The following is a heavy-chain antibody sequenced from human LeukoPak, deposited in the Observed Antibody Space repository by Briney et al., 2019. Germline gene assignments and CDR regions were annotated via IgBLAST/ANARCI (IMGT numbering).Heavy chain of an antibody. D-gene: IGHD6-13*01. Sequence: ASVQVSCQASGYTFTSYYMHWVRRAPGQGLEWMGIINPSGGSTSYAQKFQGRVTMTRDTSTSTVYMELSSLRSEDTAVYYCARDRVAAAGTGGYYYGMDVWGQGTTVTVSS. CDR2: INPSGGST. CDR1: GYTFTSYY. CDR3: ARDRVAAAGTGGYYYGMDV. J-gene: IGHJ6*02. V-gene: IGHV1-46*01.